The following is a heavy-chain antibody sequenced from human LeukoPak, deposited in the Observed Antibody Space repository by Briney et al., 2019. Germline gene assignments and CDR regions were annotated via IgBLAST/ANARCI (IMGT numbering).Heavy chain of an antibody. D-gene: IGHD6-13*01. Sequence: GASVKVSCKVSGGTFSSYAISWVRQAPGQGLEWMGRIISILGIANYAQKFQGRVTITADKSTSTAYMELSSLRSEDTAVYYCATDIAAAGNHWGQGTLVTVSS. V-gene: IGHV1-69*04. CDR2: IISILGIA. J-gene: IGHJ5*02. CDR3: ATDIAAAGNH. CDR1: GGTFSSYA.